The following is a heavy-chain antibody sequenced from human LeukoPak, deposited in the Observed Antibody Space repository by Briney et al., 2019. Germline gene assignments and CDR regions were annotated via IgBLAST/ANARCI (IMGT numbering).Heavy chain of an antibody. J-gene: IGHJ4*02. D-gene: IGHD3-22*01. CDR2: ISAYNGNT. CDR3: ARDWGYYDSSGYNY. Sequence: AASVKVSYKASGYTFTSYGISWVRQAPGQGLEWMGWISAYNGNTNYAQKLQGRVTMTTDTSTSTAYMELRSLRSDDTAVYYCARDWGYYDSSGYNYWGQGTLVTVSS. CDR1: GYTFTSYG. V-gene: IGHV1-18*01.